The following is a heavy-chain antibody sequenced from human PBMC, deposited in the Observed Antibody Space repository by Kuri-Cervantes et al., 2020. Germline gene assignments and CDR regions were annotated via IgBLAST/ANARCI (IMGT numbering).Heavy chain of an antibody. D-gene: IGHD3-22*01. V-gene: IGHV4-4*02. CDR2: INHSGST. CDR1: GFSLSNARMG. J-gene: IGHJ3*02. Sequence: SGPTLVKPTETLTLTCTVSGFSLSNARMGVSWIRQPPGKGLEWIGEINHSGSTNYNPSLKSRVTISVDTSKNQFSLKLSSVTAADTAVYYCARHFKKFRYDSDSSPLTSDAFDIWGQGTTVTVSS. CDR3: ARHFKKFRYDSDSSPLTSDAFDI.